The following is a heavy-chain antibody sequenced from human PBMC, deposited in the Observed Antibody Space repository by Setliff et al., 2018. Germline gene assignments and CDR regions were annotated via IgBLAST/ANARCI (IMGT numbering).Heavy chain of an antibody. Sequence: SVKVSCKASGGTFSSSGITWVRQAPGQGLQWMGRFIPILGATNYAQKLQGRVTMTTDTSTNTAYRELGSLTTDDTAVYYCARVEIMVRGKNILRHFDYWGQGIQVTVSS. CDR3: ARVEIMVRGKNILRHFDY. V-gene: IGHV1-69*05. J-gene: IGHJ4*02. CDR1: GGTFSSSG. CDR2: FIPILGAT. D-gene: IGHD3-10*01.